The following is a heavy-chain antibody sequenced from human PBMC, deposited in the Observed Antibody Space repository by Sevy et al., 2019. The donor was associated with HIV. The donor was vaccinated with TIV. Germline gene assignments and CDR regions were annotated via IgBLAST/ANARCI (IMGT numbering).Heavy chain of an antibody. CDR3: AKHRDTLAAAAYLDH. CDR2: IRYDGSTK. Sequence: GGSLLSCAATGFTFSQYGMEWVRQAPGKGLEWVAFIRYDGSTKYYADSVKGRFTSSRDNSKNMLYLQMNSLRPEDTALYSCAKHRDTLAAAAYLDHWGQGTLVTVSS. CDR1: GFTFSQYG. D-gene: IGHD6-13*01. V-gene: IGHV3-30*02. J-gene: IGHJ4*02.